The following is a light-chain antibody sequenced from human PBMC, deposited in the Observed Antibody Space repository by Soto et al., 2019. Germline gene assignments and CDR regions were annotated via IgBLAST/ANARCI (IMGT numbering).Light chain of an antibody. CDR3: SSYTSSSTYVV. V-gene: IGLV2-14*01. J-gene: IGLJ2*01. Sequence: QSALTQPASVSGSPGXSXTISCTGTSSDVGGYNYVSWYQQHPGKAPKLMIYDVSNRPSGVSNRFSGSKSGNTASLTISGLQAEDEADYYCSSYTSSSTYVVFGGGTQLTVL. CDR2: DVS. CDR1: SSDVGGYNY.